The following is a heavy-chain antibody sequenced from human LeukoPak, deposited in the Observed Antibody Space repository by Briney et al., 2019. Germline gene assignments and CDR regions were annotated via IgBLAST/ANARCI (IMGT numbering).Heavy chain of an antibody. CDR2: IKSKTDGGTT. CDR3: TTDGIRGYGMDV. D-gene: IGHD1-26*01. V-gene: IGHV3-15*01. J-gene: IGHJ6*02. CDR1: GFTFSNAW. Sequence: PGGSLRLSCAASGFTFSNAWMSWVRQAPGKGLEWVGRIKSKTDGGTTDYAAPVKGRFTISRDDSKNTLYLQMNSLKTEDTAVYYFTTDGIRGYGMDVWGQGTTVTVSS.